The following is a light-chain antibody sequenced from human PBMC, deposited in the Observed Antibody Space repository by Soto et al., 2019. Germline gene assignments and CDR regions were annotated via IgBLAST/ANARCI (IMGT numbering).Light chain of an antibody. J-gene: IGLJ1*01. CDR1: TSNIGADYD. CDR2: GNT. CDR3: SSYTSSSTL. Sequence: QSVLAQPPSVSGAPGQRVTISCSGTTSNIGADYDVQWYRQLPGTAPKLLIHGNTNRPSGVPDRFSGSKSGTSASLAITGLQSEDEGDYYCSSYTSSSTLFGTGTKVTVL. V-gene: IGLV1-40*01.